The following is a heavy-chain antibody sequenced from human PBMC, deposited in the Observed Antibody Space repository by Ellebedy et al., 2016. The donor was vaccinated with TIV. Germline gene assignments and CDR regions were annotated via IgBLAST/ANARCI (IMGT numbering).Heavy chain of an antibody. Sequence: SETLSLTXTVSGYSISSGYYWGWIRQPPGKGLEWIGSIYHSGSTYYNPSLKSRVTISVDTSKNQFSLKLSSVTAADTAVYYCAREIRGYSYGHLDYWGQGTLVTVSS. CDR1: GYSISSGYY. CDR2: IYHSGST. D-gene: IGHD5-18*01. J-gene: IGHJ4*02. V-gene: IGHV4-38-2*02. CDR3: AREIRGYSYGHLDY.